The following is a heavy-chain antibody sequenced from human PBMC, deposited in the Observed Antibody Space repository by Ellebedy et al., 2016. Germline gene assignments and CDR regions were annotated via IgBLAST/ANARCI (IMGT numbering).Heavy chain of an antibody. J-gene: IGHJ4*02. V-gene: IGHV3-23*01. CDR1: GFTFSNAW. Sequence: GESLKISXAASGFTFSNAWMNWVRQAPGKGLEWVSLISSSGDNTYYADSVKGRFTISRDDSKSTLYLEMNSLRAEDTAVYYCAKDMQLSYWGQGTLVTVSS. D-gene: IGHD5-18*01. CDR2: ISSSGDNT. CDR3: AKDMQLSY.